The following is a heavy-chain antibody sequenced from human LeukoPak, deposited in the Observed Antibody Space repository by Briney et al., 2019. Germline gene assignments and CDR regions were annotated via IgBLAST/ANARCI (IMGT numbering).Heavy chain of an antibody. V-gene: IGHV3-11*01. CDR2: ISTSGSSK. Sequence: PGGSLILSCAASGFTFSDYYMSWIRQAPGRGLEWVSYISTSGSSKDYADSVKGRFTTSRDNAKNSLYLQMNGLRAEDTAGYYCAREVDGPFDYWGQGTLVTVSS. CDR3: AREVDGPFDY. CDR1: GFTFSDYY. D-gene: IGHD2-8*01. J-gene: IGHJ4*02.